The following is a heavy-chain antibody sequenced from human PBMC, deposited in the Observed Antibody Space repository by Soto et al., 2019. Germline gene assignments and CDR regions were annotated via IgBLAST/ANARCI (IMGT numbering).Heavy chain of an antibody. D-gene: IGHD6-19*01. V-gene: IGHV1-18*04. CDR3: ARDIVSSGWYTPYNWFEP. CDR1: GYTFTSYG. J-gene: IGHJ5*02. Sequence: ASVKISCKASGYTFTSYGISWVRQAPGQGLEWMGWISAYNGNTNYAQKLQGRVTMTTDTSTSTAYMELRSLRSDDTAVYYCARDIVSSGWYTPYNWFEPWGKGTLVTVSS. CDR2: ISAYNGNT.